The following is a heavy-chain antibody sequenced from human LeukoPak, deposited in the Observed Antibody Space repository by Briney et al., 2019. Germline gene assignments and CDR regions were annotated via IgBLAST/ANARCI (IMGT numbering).Heavy chain of an antibody. D-gene: IGHD6-13*01. CDR2: IIPILGIA. CDR1: GGTFSSYA. V-gene: IGHV1-69*04. J-gene: IGHJ4*02. CDR3: ARENQGYSSSWYLY. Sequence: ASVKVSCKASGGTFSSYAISWVRQAPGQGLEWMGRIIPILGIANHAQKFQGRVTITADKSTSTAYMELSSLRSEDTAVYYCARENQGYSSSWYLYWGQGTLATVSS.